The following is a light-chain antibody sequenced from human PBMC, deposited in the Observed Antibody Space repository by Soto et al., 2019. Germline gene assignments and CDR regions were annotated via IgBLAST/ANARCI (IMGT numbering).Light chain of an antibody. V-gene: IGKV3-11*01. J-gene: IGKJ2*01. Sequence: EIVLTQSPATLSLSPGERATLSCRASQSVSSYLAWYQQKPGQAPRRLIYDASNRATGIPARFSGSGSGTDFTLTISSLEAEDFAVYYCQQRSNWPPYTFGQGTKLEIK. CDR3: QQRSNWPPYT. CDR1: QSVSSY. CDR2: DAS.